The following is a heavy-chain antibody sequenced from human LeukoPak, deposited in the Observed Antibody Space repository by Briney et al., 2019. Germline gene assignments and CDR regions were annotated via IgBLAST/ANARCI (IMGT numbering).Heavy chain of an antibody. J-gene: IGHJ4*02. V-gene: IGHV3-30*18. Sequence: GGSLRLSCAGTGFTFSTYGMHWVRQAPGKGLEWVALISYDETKKYYIDSVKGRFTISRDNSKDTLYLQMNSLTAEDTAIYYCAKATGTLGNWGQGTLVTVSS. CDR3: AKATGTLGN. D-gene: IGHD1-1*01. CDR2: ISYDETKK. CDR1: GFTFSTYG.